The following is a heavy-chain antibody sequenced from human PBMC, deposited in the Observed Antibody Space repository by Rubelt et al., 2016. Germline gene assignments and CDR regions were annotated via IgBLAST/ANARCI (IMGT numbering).Heavy chain of an antibody. V-gene: IGHV4-34*01. D-gene: IGHD3-9*01. Sequence: QVQLQQWGAGLLKPSETLSLTCAVYGGSFSGYYWSWIRQPPGKGLEWIGEINHSGSTNYNPSLKSRVTISVDTSKNQFSLKLSSVTAADTAVYYCARERLYYDILTGYSKDAFDIWGQGTMVTVSS. J-gene: IGHJ3*02. CDR3: ARERLYYDILTGYSKDAFDI. CDR2: INHSGST. CDR1: GGSFSGYY.